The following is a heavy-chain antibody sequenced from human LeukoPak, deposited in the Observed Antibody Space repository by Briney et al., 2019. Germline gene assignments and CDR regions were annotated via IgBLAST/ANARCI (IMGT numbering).Heavy chain of an antibody. V-gene: IGHV1-69*02. CDR1: GGTFISYT. CDR2: IIPILVIA. CDR3: ASGPSWAFDI. Sequence: SVKVSCXASGGTFISYTISWVRQDPGQGIERMGRIIPILVIANYAQKFQGRVTITADKSTSAAYMELSSLRSEDTAVYYCASGPSWAFDIWGQGTMVTVSS. J-gene: IGHJ3*02.